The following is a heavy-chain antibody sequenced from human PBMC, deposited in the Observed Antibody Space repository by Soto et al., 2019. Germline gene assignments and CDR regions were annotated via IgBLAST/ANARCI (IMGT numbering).Heavy chain of an antibody. CDR2: IWFDGSNI. Sequence: HPGGSLRLSCAASGFSFSSSGMHWVRQAPGKGLEWVALIWFDGSNIYYADSVEGRFTISRDNSKNTLYLYMTDLRAEDTAVYYCATVPRDWVKFWYFDSWGQGTLVTVSS. J-gene: IGHJ4*02. CDR1: GFSFSSSG. CDR3: ATVPRDWVKFWYFDS. D-gene: IGHD3-3*01. V-gene: IGHV3-33*01.